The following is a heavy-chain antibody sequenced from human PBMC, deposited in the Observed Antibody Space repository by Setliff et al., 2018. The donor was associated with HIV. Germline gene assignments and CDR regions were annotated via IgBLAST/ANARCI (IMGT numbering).Heavy chain of an antibody. CDR2: IHHTGYI. CDR1: GVPLSDYY. Sequence: SETLSLTCAVYGVPLSDYYWNWIRQSPGMGLEWIAEIHHTGYINYNPSLRSRVSVSRDMSSNQFSLRLSSVTAADAAVYYCAAFFVTPMTTQDFWGQGTLVTVSS. D-gene: IGHD4-4*01. V-gene: IGHV4-34*01. CDR3: AAFFVTPMTTQDF. J-gene: IGHJ4*02.